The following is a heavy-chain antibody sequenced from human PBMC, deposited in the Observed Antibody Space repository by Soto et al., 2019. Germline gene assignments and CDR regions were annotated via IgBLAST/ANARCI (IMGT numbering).Heavy chain of an antibody. J-gene: IGHJ5*02. V-gene: IGHV1-69*13. Sequence: ASVKVSCKASGGTFSSYAISWVRQAPGQGLEWMGGIIPIFGTANYAQKFQGRVTITADESTSTAYMELSSLRSKDTAVYYCARGQMTTEDNWFDPWGQGTLVTVSS. CDR3: ARGQMTTEDNWFDP. CDR1: GGTFSSYA. CDR2: IIPIFGTA. D-gene: IGHD4-17*01.